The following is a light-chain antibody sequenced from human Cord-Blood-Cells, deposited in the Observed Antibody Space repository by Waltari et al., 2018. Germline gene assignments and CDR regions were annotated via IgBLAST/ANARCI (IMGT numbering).Light chain of an antibody. J-gene: IGKJ2*01. CDR2: DAS. CDR1: QDIRDY. V-gene: IGKV1-33*01. CDR3: QQYDNLPPYT. Sequence: DIQLTPSPSSLSASVGDRVTITCQASQDIRDYLNWYQQKPGKAPKLLIYDASNLETGVPSRFSGSGSGTDFTFSISSLQPEDIATYYCQQYDNLPPYTFGQGTKLEIK.